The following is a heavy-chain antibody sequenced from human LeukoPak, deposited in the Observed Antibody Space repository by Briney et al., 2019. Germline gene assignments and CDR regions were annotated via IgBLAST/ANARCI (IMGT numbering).Heavy chain of an antibody. Sequence: GSLRLSCSASGFTFSTYAMHWVRQAPGKGLEYVSAISSNGGSTYYADSVKGRFTISRDNSKGTLYLQMSSLRAEDTAVYYCVVSYLYAFDIWGQGTMVTVSS. J-gene: IGHJ3*02. V-gene: IGHV3-64D*09. CDR1: GFTFSTYA. CDR3: VVSYLYAFDI. D-gene: IGHD5-18*01. CDR2: ISSNGGST.